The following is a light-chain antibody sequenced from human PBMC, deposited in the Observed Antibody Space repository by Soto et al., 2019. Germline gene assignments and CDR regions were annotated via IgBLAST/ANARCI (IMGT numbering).Light chain of an antibody. CDR1: QSVSNW. Sequence: DIQMTQSPSTLSASVGDRVTITCRASQSVSNWLAWYQQKPGKAPELLIYDASSLESGVPSRFSGSGSGTDFPLTISGLQPDDFATYFCQQYHSYSWTFGQGTKVEIK. CDR2: DAS. J-gene: IGKJ1*01. CDR3: QQYHSYSWT. V-gene: IGKV1-5*01.